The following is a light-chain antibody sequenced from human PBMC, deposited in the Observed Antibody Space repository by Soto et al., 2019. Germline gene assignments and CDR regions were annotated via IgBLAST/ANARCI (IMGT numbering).Light chain of an antibody. CDR3: TSYKSSSNLV. CDR2: EVN. CDR1: SSDVGAYKY. Sequence: QSVLTQPASVSGSPGQSITISCTGTSSDVGAYKYVSWYQQHPGKAPKLIIYEVNTRPSGVSHRFSGSKSGNTASLTISGLQADDEADYHCTSYKSSSNLVFGTGTKVTVL. V-gene: IGLV2-14*01. J-gene: IGLJ1*01.